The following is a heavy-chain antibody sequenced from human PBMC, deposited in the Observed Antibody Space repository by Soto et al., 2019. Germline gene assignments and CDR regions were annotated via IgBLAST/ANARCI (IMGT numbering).Heavy chain of an antibody. CDR3: ARDSTLYSSSPEGWFDP. J-gene: IGHJ5*02. CDR2: IYYSGST. V-gene: IGHV4-31*03. CDR1: GGSISSGGYY. Sequence: QVQLQESGPGLVKPSQTLSLTCTVSGGSISSGGYYWSWIRQHPGKGLEWIGYIYYSGSTYYNPSLKSRVTTSVDTSKDQFSLKLSSVTAADTAVYYCARDSTLYSSSPEGWFDPWGQGTLVTVSS. D-gene: IGHD6-6*01.